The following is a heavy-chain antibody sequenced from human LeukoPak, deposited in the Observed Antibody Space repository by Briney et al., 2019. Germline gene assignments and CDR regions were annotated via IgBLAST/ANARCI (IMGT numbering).Heavy chain of an antibody. CDR3: AREADNGDYPMNS. CDR1: GFTITNSW. CDR2: ISSGGSSL. D-gene: IGHD4-17*01. Sequence: GGSLRLSCAAYGFTITNSWMHWVRQAPGKGLVWVSRISSGGSSLDYADSVKGRFTISRDIAKNTLYLQMSSLRPEDTAVYYCAREADNGDYPMNSWGHGTLVSVSS. J-gene: IGHJ5*01. V-gene: IGHV3-74*01.